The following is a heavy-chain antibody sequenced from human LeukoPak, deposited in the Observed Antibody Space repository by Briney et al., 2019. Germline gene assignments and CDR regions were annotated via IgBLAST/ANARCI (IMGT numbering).Heavy chain of an antibody. CDR1: GYDFSTYW. J-gene: IGHJ4*02. V-gene: IGHV5-51*01. Sequence: GESLKISCKGLGYDFSTYWNAWVRQRPGKGLEWMGIIYPGGSETRYDPSFQGQVTISADRSTSPAYLQWSSLRASDTAMYYCARASRDGYNQNFDHWGQGTLVTVSS. D-gene: IGHD5-24*01. CDR3: ARASRDGYNQNFDH. CDR2: IYPGGSET.